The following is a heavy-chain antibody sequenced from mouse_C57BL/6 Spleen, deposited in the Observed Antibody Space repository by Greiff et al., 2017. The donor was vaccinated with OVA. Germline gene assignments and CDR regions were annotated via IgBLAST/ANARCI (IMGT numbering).Heavy chain of an antibody. Sequence: QVQLQQPGAELVKPGASVKMSCKASGYTFTSYWITWVKQRPGQGLEWIGDIYPGSGSTNYNEKFKSKATLTVDTSSSTAYMQLSSLTSEDSAVYYCARSITTVVATDPYLDYWGQGTTLTVSS. J-gene: IGHJ2*01. V-gene: IGHV1-55*01. CDR3: ARSITTVVATDPYLDY. CDR1: GYTFTSYW. D-gene: IGHD1-1*01. CDR2: IYPGSGST.